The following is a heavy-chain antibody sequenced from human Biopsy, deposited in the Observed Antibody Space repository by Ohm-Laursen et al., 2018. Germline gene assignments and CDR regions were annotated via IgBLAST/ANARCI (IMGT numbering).Heavy chain of an antibody. J-gene: IGHJ1*01. D-gene: IGHD4-23*01. CDR3: ARGSNEYGGLYFPH. CDR1: GGSFTGHY. Sequence: TLSLTCTVSGGSFTGHYWSWIRQPPGKGLEWIGHISHTGYTSYKSSLKSRVTISLDTSRKHFSLRLTSLAAADTAVYYCARGSNEYGGLYFPHWGQGTLVTVSS. CDR2: ISHTGYT. V-gene: IGHV4-59*11.